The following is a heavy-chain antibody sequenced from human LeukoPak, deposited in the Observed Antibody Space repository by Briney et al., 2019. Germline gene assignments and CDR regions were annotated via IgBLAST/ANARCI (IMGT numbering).Heavy chain of an antibody. Sequence: GGSLRLSCAASGFTFSSYAMHWVRQAPGKGLEWVAVISYDGSNKYYADSVKGRFTIFRDNSKNTLYLQMNSLRAEDTAVYYCARSPTRWLRGAFDIWGQGTMVTVSS. CDR3: ARSPTRWLRGAFDI. CDR2: ISYDGSNK. CDR1: GFTFSSYA. D-gene: IGHD5-12*01. V-gene: IGHV3-30*04. J-gene: IGHJ3*02.